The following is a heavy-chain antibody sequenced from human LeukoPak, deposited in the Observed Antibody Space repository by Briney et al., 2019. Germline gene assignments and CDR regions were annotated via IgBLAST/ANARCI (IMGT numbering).Heavy chain of an antibody. D-gene: IGHD7-27*01. V-gene: IGHV4-39*01. Sequence: PSETLSLTCIVSGDSSSISSFSWAWIRQPPGKPLEWIGTLYDSGRTYRYPSLRSRLSMSLETSKNEFSLRLSSVTAADTAVHYCARVHFAGDVSAFDIWGQGTMVTVSS. CDR2: LYDSGRT. CDR1: GDSSSISSFS. CDR3: ARVHFAGDVSAFDI. J-gene: IGHJ3*02.